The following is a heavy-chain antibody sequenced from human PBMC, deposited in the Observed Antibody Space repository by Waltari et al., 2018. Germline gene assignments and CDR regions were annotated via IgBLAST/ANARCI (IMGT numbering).Heavy chain of an antibody. D-gene: IGHD4-17*01. CDR2: IRSRIHSFAT. Sequence: EVQLVNSGGGWVQPGGSLKLSCAASGFDFSASVMHWVRRPSGKGLEWVGLIRSRIHSFATEYSVSVRTRFTISRDDSKNTVYLQMNSPKIEDTAVYFCARRDRLDGFYSDSLDYFAYWGQGTLVTVSS. J-gene: IGHJ4*02. CDR3: ARRDRLDGFYSDSLDYFAY. CDR1: GFDFSASV. V-gene: IGHV3-73*02.